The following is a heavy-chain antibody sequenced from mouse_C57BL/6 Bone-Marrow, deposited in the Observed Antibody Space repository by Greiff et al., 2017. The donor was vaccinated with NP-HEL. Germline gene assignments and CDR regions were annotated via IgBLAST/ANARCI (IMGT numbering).Heavy chain of an antibody. CDR3: ARKTMVTTYAMVY. V-gene: IGHV5-17*01. CDR1: GFTFSDYG. CDR2: LSSGSSTI. D-gene: IGHD2-2*01. J-gene: IGHJ4*01. Sequence: EVMLVESGGGLVKPGGSLKLSCAASGFTFSDYGMHWVRQAPEKGLEWVAYLSSGSSTIYYADTGKGRFTISRDNAKNTLFLQMTSLRSEETAMYYCARKTMVTTYAMVYWGQGTSVTVSS.